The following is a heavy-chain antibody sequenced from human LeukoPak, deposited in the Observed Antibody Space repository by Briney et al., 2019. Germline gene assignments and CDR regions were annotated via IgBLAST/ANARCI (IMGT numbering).Heavy chain of an antibody. J-gene: IGHJ4*02. CDR1: GFTFSSYW. D-gene: IGHD5-18*01. CDR2: IKPDGSGK. Sequence: GGSLRLSCAVSGFTFSSYWMSWVRQAPGKGLEWVANIKPDGSGKYYADSVKGRFTISRDNAKNSLYLQMNSLRADDTAVYYCARPPLRGYNELDYWGQGTLVTVSS. CDR3: ARPPLRGYNELDY. V-gene: IGHV3-7*01.